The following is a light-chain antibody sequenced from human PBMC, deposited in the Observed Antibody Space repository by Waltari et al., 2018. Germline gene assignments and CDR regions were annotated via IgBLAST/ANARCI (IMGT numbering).Light chain of an antibody. Sequence: SSELTQDPAVSVAMGQTVRIPCKGYSLRIYCESWYQQRPVQAPILVMYDKNNRPSGVPDRFSGSSSDDAASLTITGAQAEDEGSYYCHSRDGSGVGGSFGGGTKLTVL. CDR3: HSRDGSGVGGS. V-gene: IGLV3-19*01. CDR2: DKN. CDR1: SLRIYC. J-gene: IGLJ2*01.